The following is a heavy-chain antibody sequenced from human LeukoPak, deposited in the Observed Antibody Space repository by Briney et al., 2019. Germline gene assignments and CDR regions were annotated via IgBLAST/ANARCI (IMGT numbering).Heavy chain of an antibody. V-gene: IGHV1-18*04. CDR1: GYTFTSYG. CDR2: ISAYNGNT. Sequence: ASVKVSCKASGYTFTSYGISWVRQAPGQGLEWMGWISAYNGNTNYAQKLQGRVTMTTDTSTSTAYMELRSLRSDDTAVYYCARDRLGYCSSTSCYDGGWFDPWGQGTLVTVSS. D-gene: IGHD2-2*01. J-gene: IGHJ5*02. CDR3: ARDRLGYCSSTSCYDGGWFDP.